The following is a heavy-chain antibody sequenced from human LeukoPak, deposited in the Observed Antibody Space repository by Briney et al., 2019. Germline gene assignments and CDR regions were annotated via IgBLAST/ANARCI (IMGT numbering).Heavy chain of an antibody. D-gene: IGHD2-2*01. CDR2: IIPIFGTA. CDR1: GGTFSSYA. CDR3: ARERGYCSSTSCHGYYMDV. V-gene: IGHV1-69*13. Sequence: GASVKVSCKASGGTFSSYAISWVRQAPGQGLEWMGGIIPIFGTANYAQKFQGRVTITADESTSTAYMELSSLRSKDTAVYYCARERGYCSSTSCHGYYMDVWGKGTTVTVSS. J-gene: IGHJ6*03.